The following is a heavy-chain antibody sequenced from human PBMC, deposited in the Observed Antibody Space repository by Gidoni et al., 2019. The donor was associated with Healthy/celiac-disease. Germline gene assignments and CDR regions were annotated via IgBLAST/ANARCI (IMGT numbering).Heavy chain of an antibody. D-gene: IGHD3-22*01. CDR1: GFTFSSYA. V-gene: IGHV3-23*01. CDR3: ANPLGETYYYDSSGYWGGGSDI. J-gene: IGHJ3*02. CDR2: ISGSGGST. Sequence: EVQLLESGGGLVPPGGSLRLSCAASGFTFSSYAMSWVRQAPGKGLEWVSAISGSGGSTYYADSVKGRFTISRDNSKNTLYLQMNSLRAEDTAVYYCANPLGETYYYDSSGYWGGGSDIWGQGTMVTVSS.